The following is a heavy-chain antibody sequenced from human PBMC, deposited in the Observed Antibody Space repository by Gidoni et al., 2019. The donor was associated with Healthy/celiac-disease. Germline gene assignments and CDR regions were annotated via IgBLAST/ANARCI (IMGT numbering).Heavy chain of an antibody. Sequence: ESLKISCKGSGYSFTSYWSGWVRQMPGKGLEWMGIIYPGDSDTRYSPSFQGQVTISADKSISTAYLQWSSLKASDTAMYYCARQGRSRVVVVINAFDIWGQGTMVTVSS. CDR3: ARQGRSRVVVVINAFDI. CDR1: GYSFTSYW. V-gene: IGHV5-51*01. J-gene: IGHJ3*02. D-gene: IGHD3-22*01. CDR2: IYPGDSDT.